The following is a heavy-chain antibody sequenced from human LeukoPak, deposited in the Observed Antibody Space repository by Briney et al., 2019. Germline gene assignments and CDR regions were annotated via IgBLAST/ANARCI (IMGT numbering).Heavy chain of an antibody. J-gene: IGHJ4*02. CDR2: INPNDGDT. CDR3: ARANFLYCSSSTCLFDY. D-gene: IGHD2-2*01. V-gene: IGHV1-2*02. Sequence: EASVKVSCTASGYTFTDYYMHWVRQAPGHGFEWMGWINPNDGDTNYAQKFQGRVTMTRDTSISTAHMEVSRLRSDDTAVYYCARANFLYCSSSTCLFDYWGQGTLVTVSS. CDR1: GYTFTDYY.